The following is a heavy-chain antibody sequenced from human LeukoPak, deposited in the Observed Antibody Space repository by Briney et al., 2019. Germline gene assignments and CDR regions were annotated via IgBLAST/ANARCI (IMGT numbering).Heavy chain of an antibody. D-gene: IGHD4-11*01. CDR1: GYTFTSYD. J-gene: IGHJ5*02. CDR3: ARGRWGFMTTVTNWFDP. CDR2: MNPNSGNT. Sequence: GASVKVSCKASGYTFTSYDINWVRQATGQGLEWMGWMNPNSGNTGYAQKFRGRVTITRNTSISTAYMELSSLRSEDTAVYYCARGRWGFMTTVTNWFDPWGQGTLVTVSS. V-gene: IGHV1-8*03.